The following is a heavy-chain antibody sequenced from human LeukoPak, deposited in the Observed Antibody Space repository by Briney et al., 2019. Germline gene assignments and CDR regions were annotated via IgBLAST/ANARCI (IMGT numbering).Heavy chain of an antibody. D-gene: IGHD3-22*01. V-gene: IGHV3-23*01. J-gene: IGHJ3*02. CDR2: ISGSGGST. CDR3: AKDRAQGYYYDSSGYYYCDAFDI. CDR1: GFTFSSYA. Sequence: GGSLRLSCAASGFTFSSYAMSWVRQAPGKGLEWVSAISGSGGSTYYADSVKGRFTISRDNSKNTLYPQMNSLRAEDTAVYYCAKDRAQGYYYDSSGYYYCDAFDIWGQGTMVTVSS.